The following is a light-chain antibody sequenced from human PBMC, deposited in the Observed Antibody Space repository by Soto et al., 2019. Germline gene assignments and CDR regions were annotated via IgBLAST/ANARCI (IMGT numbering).Light chain of an antibody. CDR3: QQYDNLPLT. Sequence: DIQMTQSPSSLSASVGDRVTITCQASQDISNSLNWYQQKPGKAPKLLIYDASNLETGVPSSFSGGGSGTYFTFTISSLQPEDIATYYSQQYDNLPLTFGVGTKVDIK. CDR2: DAS. CDR1: QDISNS. V-gene: IGKV1-33*01. J-gene: IGKJ4*01.